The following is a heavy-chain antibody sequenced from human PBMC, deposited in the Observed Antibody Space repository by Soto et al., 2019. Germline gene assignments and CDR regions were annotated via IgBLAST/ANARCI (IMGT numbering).Heavy chain of an antibody. V-gene: IGHV3-23*01. CDR3: AHPRGYGVFDAYDI. J-gene: IGHJ3*02. CDR2: ISATTGDT. Sequence: GGSLRLSCAASGFTFSTYVMSWVRQAPGKGLEWVSAISATTGDTYYADSVRGRFTISRDNSMNALYLQMTSLRVEDTAVYYCAHPRGYGVFDAYDIWGQGTMVTVSS. CDR1: GFTFSTYV. D-gene: IGHD4-17*01.